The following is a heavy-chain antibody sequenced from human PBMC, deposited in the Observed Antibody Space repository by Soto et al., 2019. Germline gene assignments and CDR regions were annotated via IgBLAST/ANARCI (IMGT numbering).Heavy chain of an antibody. CDR2: IKSKTDGGTT. CDR3: MLTPRSRMRSDY. V-gene: IGHV3-15*01. D-gene: IGHD2-8*01. J-gene: IGHJ4*02. CDR1: GFTFSNAW. Sequence: GGSLRLSXAASGFTFSNAWMSWVRQAPGKGLEWVGRIKSKTDGGTTDYAAPVKGRFTISRDDSKNTLYLQMNSLKTEDTAVYYCMLTPRSRMRSDYWGQGTLVTAPQ.